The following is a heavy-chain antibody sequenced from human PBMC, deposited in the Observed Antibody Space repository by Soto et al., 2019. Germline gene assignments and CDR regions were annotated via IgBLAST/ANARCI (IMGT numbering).Heavy chain of an antibody. CDR2: ISGGGST. J-gene: IGHJ4*02. Sequence: HPGGSLRLSCAASGFTFSSYAMSWVRQAPGKGLEWVSTISGGGSTYYVDSVKGRFTISRDNSKNTLYLQMNSLRAEDTVIYYCAKDQGSSWYEIDYWGQGTLVTVSS. CDR3: AKDQGSSWYEIDY. CDR1: GFTFSSYA. V-gene: IGHV3-23*01. D-gene: IGHD6-13*01.